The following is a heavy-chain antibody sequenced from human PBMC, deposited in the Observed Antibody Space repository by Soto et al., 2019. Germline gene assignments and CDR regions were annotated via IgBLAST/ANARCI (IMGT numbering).Heavy chain of an antibody. CDR3: AKVVSSGWYGFS. V-gene: IGHV3-23*01. J-gene: IGHJ5*02. D-gene: IGHD6-19*01. CDR2: ISGSGGST. Sequence: TGGSLILSCAASGFTFYQYTMHWVRQAPGKGLEWVSAISGSGGSTYYADSVKGRFTISRDNSKNTLYLQMNSLRAEDTAVYYCAKVVSSGWYGFSWGQGTLVTV. CDR1: GFTFYQYT.